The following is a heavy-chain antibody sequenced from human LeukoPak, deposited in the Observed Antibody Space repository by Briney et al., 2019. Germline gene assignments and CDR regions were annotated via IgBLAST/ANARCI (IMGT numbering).Heavy chain of an antibody. CDR2: IKSDVSST. V-gene: IGHV3-74*01. CDR3: AKGGYSAFDY. Sequence: GGSLRLSCAASGFTLSSEWMHWVRQAPGKGLVWVSLIKSDVSSTTYADSVRGRFTISRDNAKNTLYLQMNSLRAEDTAVYYCAKGGYSAFDYWGQGTLVTVSS. D-gene: IGHD5-12*01. CDR1: GFTLSSEW. J-gene: IGHJ4*02.